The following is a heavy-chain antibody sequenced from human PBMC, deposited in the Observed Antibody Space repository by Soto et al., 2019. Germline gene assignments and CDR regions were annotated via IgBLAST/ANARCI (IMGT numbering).Heavy chain of an antibody. CDR3: ARDLWGYCGTDCSPLDV. J-gene: IGHJ6*02. D-gene: IGHD2-21*02. CDR2: VYNAGST. CDR1: GGSISRYY. Sequence: QVRLQESGPGLVKPSETLSLTCTVSGGSISRYYWSWIRQPPGKGLEWIGYVYNAGSTIYNPSLTSRVTISVDMSQNQFSLNLNYVTAADTAVYYCARDLWGYCGTDCSPLDVWGQGTTVTVSS. V-gene: IGHV4-59*01.